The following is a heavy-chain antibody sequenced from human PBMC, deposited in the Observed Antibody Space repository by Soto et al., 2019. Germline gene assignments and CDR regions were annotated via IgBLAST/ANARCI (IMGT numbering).Heavy chain of an antibody. CDR1: GGSISSYY. J-gene: IGHJ4*02. Sequence: SETLSLTCTVSGGSISSYYWSWIRQPPGKGLEWIGYIYHSGSTYYNPSLKSRVTISVDRSKNQFSLKLSSVTAADTAVYYCAREGYSGYDSPGYFDYWGQGTLVTVSS. CDR2: IYHSGST. CDR3: AREGYSGYDSPGYFDY. D-gene: IGHD5-12*01. V-gene: IGHV4-59*12.